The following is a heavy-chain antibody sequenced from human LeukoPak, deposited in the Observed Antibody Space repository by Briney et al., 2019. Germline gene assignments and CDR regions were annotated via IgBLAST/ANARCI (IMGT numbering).Heavy chain of an antibody. Sequence: SVKVSCKASGGTFSSYAISWVRQAPGQGLEWIGGIIPIFGTANYAQKFQGRVTITADESTSTAYMELSSLRSEDTAVYYCARESGYYDSSGYRVYFDYWGQGTLVTVSS. D-gene: IGHD3-22*01. CDR2: IIPIFGTA. CDR3: ARESGYYDSSGYRVYFDY. V-gene: IGHV1-69*13. J-gene: IGHJ4*02. CDR1: GGTFSSYA.